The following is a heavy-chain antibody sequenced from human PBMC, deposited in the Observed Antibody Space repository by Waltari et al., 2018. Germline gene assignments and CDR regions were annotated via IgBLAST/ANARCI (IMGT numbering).Heavy chain of an antibody. CDR1: ACSFTSYW. J-gene: IGHJ6*03. Sequence: EVQLAQSGAEAKKPGESLKISCKGPACSFTSYWTARVRQMPGKGLEWMGIIYPGDSDTRYSPSFQGQVTISADKSISTAYLQWSSLKASDTAMYYCARGEGYYYYYMDVWGKGTTVTVSS. CDR2: IYPGDSDT. CDR3: ARGEGYYYYYMDV. V-gene: IGHV5-51*03. D-gene: IGHD3-10*01.